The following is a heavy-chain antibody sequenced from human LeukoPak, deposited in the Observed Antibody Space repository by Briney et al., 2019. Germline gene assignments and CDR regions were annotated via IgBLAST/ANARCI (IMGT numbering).Heavy chain of an antibody. CDR3: AHFQGRYSGYDIPQPFDY. Sequence: ESGPTLVKPTQTLTLTCTFSGFSLSTSGVGVGWIRQPPGKALEWLALIYWDDDKRYSPSLKSRLTITKDTSKNQVVLTMTNMDPVDTATYYCAHFQGRYSGYDIPQPFDYWGQGTLVTVSS. CDR2: IYWDDDK. V-gene: IGHV2-5*02. J-gene: IGHJ4*02. D-gene: IGHD5-12*01. CDR1: GFSLSTSGVG.